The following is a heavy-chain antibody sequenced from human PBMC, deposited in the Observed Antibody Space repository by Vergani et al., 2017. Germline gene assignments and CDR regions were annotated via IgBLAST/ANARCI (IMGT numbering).Heavy chain of an antibody. CDR1: GFTFSNAW. Sequence: EVQLVESGGGLVKPGGSLRLSCAASGFTFSNAWMSWVRQAPGKGLEWVGRIKSKTDGGTTDYAAPVKGRFTISRDNAKNSLYLQMNSLRAEDTAVYYCARDLNSAGSSWYGGGYYYYYGMDVWGQGTTVTVSS. CDR2: IKSKTDGGTT. CDR3: ARDLNSAGSSWYGGGYYYYYGMDV. V-gene: IGHV3-15*01. J-gene: IGHJ6*02. D-gene: IGHD6-13*01.